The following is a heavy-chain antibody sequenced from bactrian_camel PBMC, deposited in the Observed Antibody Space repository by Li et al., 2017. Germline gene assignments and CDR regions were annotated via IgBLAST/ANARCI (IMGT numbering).Heavy chain of an antibody. Sequence: HVQLVESGGGSVQAGGSLKLSCAASGFTFSMYCMGWFRQAPGKERVPVATIDGDGASIYLDSMKGRFIISRDNAKTILYLEMNSLKPEDTATYYCGELGSGGYWGQGTQVTVS. J-gene: IGHJ6*01. V-gene: IGHV3S26*01. CDR1: GFTFSMYC. CDR2: IDGDGAS. CDR3: GELGSGGY.